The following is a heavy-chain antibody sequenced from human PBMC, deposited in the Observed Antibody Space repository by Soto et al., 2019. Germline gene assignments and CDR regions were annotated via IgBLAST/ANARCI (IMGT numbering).Heavy chain of an antibody. V-gene: IGHV3-33*01. Sequence: GGSLRLSCAASGFTFSSYGMHWVRQAPGKGLEWVAVIWYDGSNKYYADSVKGRFTISRDNSKNTLYLQMNSLRAEDTAGYYCARGRPVLLWFGELTDYWGQGTLVTVSS. CDR2: IWYDGSNK. CDR3: ARGRPVLLWFGELTDY. D-gene: IGHD3-10*01. J-gene: IGHJ4*02. CDR1: GFTFSSYG.